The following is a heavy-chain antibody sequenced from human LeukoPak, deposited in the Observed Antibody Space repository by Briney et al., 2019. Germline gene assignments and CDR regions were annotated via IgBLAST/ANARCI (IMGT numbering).Heavy chain of an antibody. CDR1: GASIGSSHW. J-gene: IGHJ4*02. CDR3: AREGGPYRPLDY. CDR2: VNLQGST. Sequence: SETLSLTCAVSGASIGSSHWWSWVRQPPGKGLEWIGEVNLQGSTNYNPSLMGRVAISVDTSENHISLQLTSVTAADTAVYYCAREGGPYRPLDYSGQGTLVTVSS. V-gene: IGHV4-4*02.